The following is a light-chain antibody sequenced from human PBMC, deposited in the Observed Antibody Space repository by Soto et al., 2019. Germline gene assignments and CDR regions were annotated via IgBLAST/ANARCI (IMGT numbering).Light chain of an antibody. J-gene: IGLJ3*02. CDR3: NSYTRSNTLV. CDR2: EVS. CDR1: SSDVGAYNY. V-gene: IGLV2-14*01. Sequence: QSALTQPASVSGSPGQSITISCTGTSSDVGAYNYVSWYQQYPGKAPKLMIFEVSNRPSGVSNRFSGSKSGYTASLTISGLQAEDEADYYCNSYTRSNTLVFGGGTKLTVL.